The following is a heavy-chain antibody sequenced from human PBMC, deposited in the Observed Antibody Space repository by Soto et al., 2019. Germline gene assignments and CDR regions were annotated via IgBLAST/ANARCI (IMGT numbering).Heavy chain of an antibody. V-gene: IGHV1-69*01. CDR1: GGTFSRYT. Sequence: QVQLVQSGAEVKKPGSSVKVSCKASGGTFSRYTITWVRQAPGQGLEWMGGITPMFETPNYAQKFQGRVTITADESTSTAYMELSSLRSEDTAMYYCARDGTLYDSSAYYYLYWGQGTLVTVSS. J-gene: IGHJ4*02. CDR2: ITPMFETP. D-gene: IGHD3-22*01. CDR3: ARDGTLYDSSAYYYLY.